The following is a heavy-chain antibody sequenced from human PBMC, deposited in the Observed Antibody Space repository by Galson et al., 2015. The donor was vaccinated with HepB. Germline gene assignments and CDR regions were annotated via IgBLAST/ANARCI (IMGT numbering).Heavy chain of an antibody. CDR3: ASSYCSSTSCYYYYYYGMDV. Sequence: SCKASGFTFISYGMHWVRQAPGKGLEWVAFIRYDGSNKYYADSVKGRFTISRDNSKNTLYLQMNSLRAEDTAVYYCASSYCSSTSCYYYYYYGMDVWGQGTTVTVSS. CDR2: IRYDGSNK. D-gene: IGHD2-2*01. V-gene: IGHV3-30*02. CDR1: GFTFISYG. J-gene: IGHJ6*02.